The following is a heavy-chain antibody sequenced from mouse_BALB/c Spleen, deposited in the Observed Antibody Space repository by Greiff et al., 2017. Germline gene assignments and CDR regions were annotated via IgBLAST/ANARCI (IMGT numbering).Heavy chain of an antibody. Sequence: EVQLVESGGGLVQPKGSLKLSCAASGFTFNTYAMNWVRQAPGKGLEWVARIRSKSNNYATYYADSVKDRFTISRDDSQSMLYLQMNNLKTEDTAMYYCVRSEFYFDYWGQGTTLTVSS. CDR1: GFTFNTYA. CDR2: IRSKSNNYAT. J-gene: IGHJ2*01. CDR3: VRSEFYFDY. V-gene: IGHV10-1*02.